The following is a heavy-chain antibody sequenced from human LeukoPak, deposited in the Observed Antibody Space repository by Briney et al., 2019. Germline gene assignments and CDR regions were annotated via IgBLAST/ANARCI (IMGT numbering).Heavy chain of an antibody. V-gene: IGHV1-18*04. D-gene: IGHD1-7*01. CDR1: GYTFTSYY. Sequence: GASVKVSCKASGYTFTSYYMHWVRQAPGQGLEWMGWISAYNGNTNYAQKLQGRVTMTTDTSTSTAYMELRSLRSDDTAVYYCARERETGTTIWFDPWGQGTLVTVSS. J-gene: IGHJ5*02. CDR3: ARERETGTTIWFDP. CDR2: ISAYNGNT.